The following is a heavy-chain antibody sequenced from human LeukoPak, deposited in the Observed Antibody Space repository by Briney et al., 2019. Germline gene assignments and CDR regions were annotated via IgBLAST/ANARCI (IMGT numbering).Heavy chain of an antibody. V-gene: IGHV3-7*01. CDR3: ARTRITMIVGLASRFDY. Sequence: GGSLRLSCAASGLTFSSYWMSWVRQAPGKGLEWVANIKQDGSEKYYVDSVKGRFTISRDNAKNSLYLQMNNLRAEDTAVYYCARTRITMIVGLASRFDYWGQGTLVTVSS. D-gene: IGHD3-22*01. CDR2: IKQDGSEK. J-gene: IGHJ4*02. CDR1: GLTFSSYW.